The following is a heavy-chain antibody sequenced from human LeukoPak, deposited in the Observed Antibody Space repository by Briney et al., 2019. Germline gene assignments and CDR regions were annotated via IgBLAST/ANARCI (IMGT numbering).Heavy chain of an antibody. V-gene: IGHV4-59*01. D-gene: IGHD6-6*01. J-gene: IGHJ6*03. Sequence: SETLSLTCTVSGGSISSYYWSWIRQPPGKGLEWIGNIYYSGSTNYNPSLKSRVTMSVDTSKIQFSLKLGSVTAADTAVYYCARSPTPSRPYYYYYMDVWGSGTTVTVSS. CDR3: ARSPTPSRPYYYYYMDV. CDR1: GGSISSYY. CDR2: IYYSGST.